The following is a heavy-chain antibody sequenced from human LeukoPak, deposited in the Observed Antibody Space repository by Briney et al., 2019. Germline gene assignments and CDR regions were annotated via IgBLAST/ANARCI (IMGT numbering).Heavy chain of an antibody. J-gene: IGHJ4*02. Sequence: GGSLRLSCAAAGLTFSNYGMHWVRQVPGKGLVWVSRINTDGSGTNYADSVKGRFTISRDNAKNTLYLQMNSLRAEDTAVYYCVRGLYGLEYWGQGTLVTVSS. CDR2: INTDGSGT. V-gene: IGHV3-74*01. CDR3: VRGLYGLEY. CDR1: GLTFSNYG. D-gene: IGHD2/OR15-2a*01.